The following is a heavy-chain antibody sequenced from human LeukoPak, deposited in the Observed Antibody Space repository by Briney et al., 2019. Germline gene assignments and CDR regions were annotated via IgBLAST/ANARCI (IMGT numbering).Heavy chain of an antibody. CDR1: GFIFSSHA. J-gene: IGHJ4*02. CDR3: ARGGEHYESSGYYVDY. CDR2: ISIDGSKQ. V-gene: IGHV3-30*04. Sequence: GGSLRLSCAASGFIFSSHAMHWVRQAPGKGLEWVALISIDGSKQYYADSVKGRFTISRDNAKNSLYLQMNNVRAEDTALYYCARGGEHYESSGYYVDYWGQGILVTVSS. D-gene: IGHD3-22*01.